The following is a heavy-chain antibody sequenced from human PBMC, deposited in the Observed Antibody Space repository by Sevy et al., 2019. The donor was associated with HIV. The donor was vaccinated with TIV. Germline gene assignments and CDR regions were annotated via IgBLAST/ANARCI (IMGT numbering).Heavy chain of an antibody. CDR3: ASAGDGGSAGYFDY. D-gene: IGHD2-15*01. V-gene: IGHV3-74*01. Sequence: GGSLRLSCAASGFTFSSYWMHWVRQAPGKGLVWVSRINTDESSTSYADSVKGRFTISRDNAKNTLYLQMNSLRAEDTVVYYGASAGDGGSAGYFDYWGQGTLVTVSS. CDR2: INTDESST. CDR1: GFTFSSYW. J-gene: IGHJ4*02.